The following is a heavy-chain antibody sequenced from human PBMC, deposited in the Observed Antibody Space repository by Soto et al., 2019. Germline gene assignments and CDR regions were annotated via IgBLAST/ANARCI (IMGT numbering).Heavy chain of an antibody. CDR2: INPNSGGT. V-gene: IGHV1-2*02. D-gene: IGHD6-13*01. CDR3: ARSLLDEYSSSWRSAYYGMDV. Sequence: QVQLVQSGAEVKKPGASVKVSCKASGFTFSAYYIYWVRQAPEQGLEWIGWINPNSGGTNNAQKFQGRVTMTRDTSTSTVYMELSALIPDDTAVYYCARSLLDEYSSSWRSAYYGMDVWGQGTTVTVSS. CDR1: GFTFSAYY. J-gene: IGHJ6*02.